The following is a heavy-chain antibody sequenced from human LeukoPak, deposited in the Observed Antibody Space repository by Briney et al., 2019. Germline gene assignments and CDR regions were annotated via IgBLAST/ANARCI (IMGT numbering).Heavy chain of an antibody. J-gene: IGHJ4*02. CDR1: GFTFSSYS. Sequence: GGSLRLSCAASGFTFSSYSMNWVRQAPGKGLEWVSSISSSSSYIYYADSVKGRFTISRDNAKNSLYLQMNGLRAEDTAVYYCARERYDFWSGHSLFNHWGQGTLVTVSS. CDR2: ISSSSSYI. V-gene: IGHV3-21*01. CDR3: ARERYDFWSGHSLFNH. D-gene: IGHD3-3*01.